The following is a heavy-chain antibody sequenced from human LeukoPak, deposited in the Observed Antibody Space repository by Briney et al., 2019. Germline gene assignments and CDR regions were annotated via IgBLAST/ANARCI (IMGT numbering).Heavy chain of an antibody. J-gene: IGHJ4*02. Sequence: GGSLRLSCAASGFTFSSYNMNWVRQAPGKGLEWVSYISSSSSTIYYADSVKGRFTISRDNAKNSLYLQMNSLRAEDTAIYYCAQSFDNWGQGTLVTVSS. V-gene: IGHV3-48*04. CDR3: AQSFDN. CDR1: GFTFSSYN. CDR2: ISSSSSTI.